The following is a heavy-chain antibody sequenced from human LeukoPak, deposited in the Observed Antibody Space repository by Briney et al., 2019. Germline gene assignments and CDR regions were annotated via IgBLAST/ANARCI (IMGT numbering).Heavy chain of an antibody. CDR2: INHSGST. CDR1: GGSFSGYY. Sequence: ASETLSLTCAVYGGSFSGYYWSWIRQPPGKGLEWIGEINHSGSTNYNPSLKSRVTISVDTSKNQFSLTLTSVTAADTAVYYCARSYYYDSSGYYYGKYYFDSWGQGTLVTVSS. CDR3: ARSYYYDSSGYYYGKYYFDS. V-gene: IGHV4-34*01. J-gene: IGHJ4*02. D-gene: IGHD3-22*01.